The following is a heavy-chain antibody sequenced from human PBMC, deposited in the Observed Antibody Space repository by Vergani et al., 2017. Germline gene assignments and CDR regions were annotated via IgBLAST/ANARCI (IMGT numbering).Heavy chain of an antibody. Sequence: QMQLQESGPGLVKASETLSLTCTVSGDSIISRSYYWGWIRQPPGEGLEWIGSFYNSGNGDSSSSLKSRVTISADTSKNQFSLRLTSVTAADTAVYYCASGKYYSDSTSHFRGRYFDVWGRGTLVTVPS. CDR3: ASGKYYSDSTSHFRGRYFDV. J-gene: IGHJ2*01. CDR2: FYNSGNG. D-gene: IGHD3-16*01. V-gene: IGHV4-39*01. CDR1: GDSIISRSYY.